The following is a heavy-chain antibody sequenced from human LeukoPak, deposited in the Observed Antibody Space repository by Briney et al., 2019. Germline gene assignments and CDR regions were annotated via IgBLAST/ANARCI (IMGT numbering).Heavy chain of an antibody. CDR2: INPSGGST. CDR3: ASSLYGSGSYYPPAFDY. D-gene: IGHD3-10*01. CDR1: GYTFTSYY. Sequence: ASVKVSCKASGYTFTSYYMHWVRQAPGQGLEWVGIINPSGGSTSYAQKFQGRVTMTRDTSTSTVYMELSSLRSEDTAAYYCASSLYGSGSYYPPAFDYWGQGTLVTVSS. V-gene: IGHV1-46*01. J-gene: IGHJ4*02.